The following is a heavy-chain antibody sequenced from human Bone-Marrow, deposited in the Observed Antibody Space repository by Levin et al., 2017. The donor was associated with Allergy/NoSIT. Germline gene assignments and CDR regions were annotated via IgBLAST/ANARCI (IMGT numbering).Heavy chain of an antibody. CDR3: ARDDFGDYVWFDP. V-gene: IGHV4-39*07. D-gene: IGHD4-17*01. CDR2: IYYSGTS. Sequence: PSETLSLTCTVSGASISGSSSYWGWVRQSPGKGLEWIGSIYYSGTSYYNPSLKSRVTLSVDSSKNQISLRLTSVTAADTALYFCARDDFGDYVWFDPRGQGTLVTVSS. J-gene: IGHJ5*02. CDR1: GASISGSSSY.